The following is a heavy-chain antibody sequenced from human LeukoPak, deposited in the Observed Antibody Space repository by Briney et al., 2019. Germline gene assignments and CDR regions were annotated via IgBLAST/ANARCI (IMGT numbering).Heavy chain of an antibody. D-gene: IGHD3-3*01. CDR2: VSHDGIT. CDR3: ARHTIFCSFINCSPFDP. V-gene: IGHV4-59*04. CDR1: GGSISSYY. J-gene: IGHJ5*02. Sequence: PSETLSLTCTVSGGSISSYYWSWIRQPPGKGLEWIGSVSHDGITKYSPSLGGRVSPSADTSKNAFFMEVHSVTAADSAIYYCARHTIFCSFINCSPFDPWGQGTLVTVSS.